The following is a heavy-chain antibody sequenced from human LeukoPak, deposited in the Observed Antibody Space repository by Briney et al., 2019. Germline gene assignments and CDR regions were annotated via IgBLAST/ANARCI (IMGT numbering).Heavy chain of an antibody. V-gene: IGHV4-39*07. Sequence: SETLSLTCTVSGGSISSSSYYWGWIRQPPGKGLEWIGSIYYSGSTYYNPSLKSRVTISVDTSKNQFSLKLSSVTAADTAVYYCARDNSGSDYWGQGTLVTVSS. D-gene: IGHD3-10*01. CDR3: ARDNSGSDY. J-gene: IGHJ4*02. CDR2: IYYSGST. CDR1: GGSISSSSYY.